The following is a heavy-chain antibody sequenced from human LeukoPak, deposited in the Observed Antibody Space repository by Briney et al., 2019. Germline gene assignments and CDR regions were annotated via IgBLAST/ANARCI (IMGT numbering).Heavy chain of an antibody. J-gene: IGHJ3*02. Sequence: ASVKVSCKASGYTFTSYGISWVRQAPGQGLEWMGWISAYNGNTNYAQKLQGRVTMTTDTSTSTAYMELRSLRSDDTAVYYCARDLVTMVRDYAFDIWGQGTMDTVSS. D-gene: IGHD3-10*01. CDR3: ARDLVTMVRDYAFDI. V-gene: IGHV1-18*01. CDR2: ISAYNGNT. CDR1: GYTFTSYG.